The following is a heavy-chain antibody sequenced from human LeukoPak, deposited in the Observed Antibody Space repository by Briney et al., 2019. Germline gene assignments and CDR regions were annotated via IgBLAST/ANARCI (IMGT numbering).Heavy chain of an antibody. CDR2: INWNGGST. V-gene: IGHV3-20*04. CDR3: ARETGYAFDI. Sequence: PGGSLRLSCAASGFTFDDYGMSWVRQAPGKGLEWVSGINWNGGSTGYADSLKGRFTISRDNAKSSLYLQMNSLRDEDTAVYYCARETGYAFDIWGQGTMVTVSS. CDR1: GFTFDDYG. J-gene: IGHJ3*02.